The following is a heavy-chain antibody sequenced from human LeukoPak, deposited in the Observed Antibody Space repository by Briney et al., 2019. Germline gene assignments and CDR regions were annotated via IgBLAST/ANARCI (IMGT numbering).Heavy chain of an antibody. Sequence: SGTLSLTCAVSGGSISSSNWWSWVRQPPGKGLEWIGEIYHSGSTNYNPSLKSRVTISVDKSKNQFSLKLSSVTAADTAVYYCARHDYGDFPGFDYWGQGTLVTVSS. CDR3: ARHDYGDFPGFDY. CDR1: GGSISSSNW. CDR2: IYHSGST. J-gene: IGHJ4*02. D-gene: IGHD4-17*01. V-gene: IGHV4-4*02.